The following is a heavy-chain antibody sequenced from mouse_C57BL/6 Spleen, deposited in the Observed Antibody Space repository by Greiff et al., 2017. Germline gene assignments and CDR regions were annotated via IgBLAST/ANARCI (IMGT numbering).Heavy chain of an antibody. CDR3: ARFITTVGPDY. CDR1: GYTFTSYW. CDR2: INPSNGGT. Sequence: QVHVKQPGTELVKPGASVKLSCKASGYTFTSYWMHWVKQRPGQGLEWIGNINPSNGGTNYNEQFKSKDTLTVDKSSSTAYMQLSSLTSEDSAVYYCARFITTVGPDYWGQGTTLTVSA. D-gene: IGHD1-1*01. J-gene: IGHJ2*01. V-gene: IGHV1-53*01.